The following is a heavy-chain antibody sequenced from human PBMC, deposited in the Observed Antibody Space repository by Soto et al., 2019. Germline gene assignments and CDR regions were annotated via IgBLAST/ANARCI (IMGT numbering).Heavy chain of an antibody. CDR1: GFTFSNAY. V-gene: IGHV3-15*07. J-gene: IGHJ6*02. Sequence: GGSLRLSCAASGFTFSNAYMNWVRQAPGKGLEWVGRIKTKADGGTTDYAAPVKGRFIISRDDSKDTLYVQMNSLQTEDTGVYYCSHAPGRRGSSGMDVWGQGTTVTVSS. D-gene: IGHD3-10*01. CDR2: IKTKADGGTT. CDR3: SHAPGRRGSSGMDV.